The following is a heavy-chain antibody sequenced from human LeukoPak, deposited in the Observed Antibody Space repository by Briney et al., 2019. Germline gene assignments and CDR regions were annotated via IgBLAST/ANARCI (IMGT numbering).Heavy chain of an antibody. CDR3: ARGNDTSGYSYFFPY. CDR2: ISTNGGST. D-gene: IGHD3-22*01. J-gene: IGHJ4*02. Sequence: AESRSLACLLFGLTLSRYAMHWVRQPHGNVLEYVSSISTNGGSTYYASSVKGRFTISREHPKNTLYLQMVDLRPEAMAVYYCARGNDTSGYSYFFPYWGQRTLPTVPS. V-gene: IGHV3-64*01. CDR1: GLTLSRYA.